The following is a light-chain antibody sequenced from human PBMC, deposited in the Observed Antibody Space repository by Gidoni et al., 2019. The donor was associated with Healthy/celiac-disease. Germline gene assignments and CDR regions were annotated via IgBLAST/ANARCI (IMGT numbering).Light chain of an antibody. CDR1: QDISND. Sequence: IQMTHSPSSLSASVGDRVTITFPASQDISNDLNWYQQKPGNAPKLLIYDASNLETGVPSRFSGSGCGRDFAIAISRLQPEDIATYYCEQYDNHPYTFXQXTKLEIK. CDR2: DAS. CDR3: EQYDNHPYT. J-gene: IGKJ2*01. V-gene: IGKV1-33*01.